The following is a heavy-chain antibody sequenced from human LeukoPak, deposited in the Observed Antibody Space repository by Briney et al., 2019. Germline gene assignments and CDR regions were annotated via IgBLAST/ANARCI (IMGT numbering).Heavy chain of an antibody. CDR2: IYYSGTT. CDR1: GGSISSYY. D-gene: IGHD6-13*01. CDR3: ARGVYIAAAQYGY. J-gene: IGHJ4*02. Sequence: SETLSLTCTVSGGSISSYYWSWIRQPPGKGLEWIGYIYYSGTTNYNPSLKSRVTILVDTSKNQFSLKLSSVTAADTAVYYCARGVYIAAAQYGYWGQGTLVTVSS. V-gene: IGHV4-59*01.